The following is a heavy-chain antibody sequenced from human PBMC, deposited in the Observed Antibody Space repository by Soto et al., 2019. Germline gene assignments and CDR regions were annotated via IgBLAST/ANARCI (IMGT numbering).Heavy chain of an antibody. CDR3: ARGRQRVRGVMGYYYYGMDV. V-gene: IGHV4-31*03. CDR1: GGSISSGGYY. Sequence: SETLSLTCTVSGGSISSGGYYWSWIRQHPGKGLEWIGYIYYSGSTYYNPSLKSRVTISVDTSKNQFSLKLSSVTAAATAVYYCARGRQRVRGVMGYYYYGMDVWGQGTTVTVSS. J-gene: IGHJ6*02. CDR2: IYYSGST. D-gene: IGHD3-10*01.